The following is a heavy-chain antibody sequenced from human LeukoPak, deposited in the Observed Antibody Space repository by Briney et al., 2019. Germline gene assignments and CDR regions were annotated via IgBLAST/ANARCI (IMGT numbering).Heavy chain of an antibody. CDR1: GYSFTNYW. CDR3: ARHLGYNYGNFDY. CDR2: IYPGDSDT. J-gene: IGHJ4*02. V-gene: IGHV5-51*01. D-gene: IGHD5-18*01. Sequence: GESLKISCKVSGYSFTNYWVGWVRQMPGKGLEWMGIIYPGDSDTRYSPSFQGQVTISADKSISTAYLQWSSLKASDTAMYYCARHLGYNYGNFDYWGQGTLVTVSS.